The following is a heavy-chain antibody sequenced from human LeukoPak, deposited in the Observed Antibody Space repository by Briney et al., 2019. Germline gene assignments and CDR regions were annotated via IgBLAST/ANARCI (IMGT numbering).Heavy chain of an antibody. V-gene: IGHV1-2*02. Sequence: ASVTVSCKASGYTFTAYYIHWVRQAPGQGLEWMGWFNPNSGGTNYAQEFQGRGTITRDTSISTAYMELSRLRPDDTAVYYCAREYYFDNSGYYGVGDYWGQGTLVTVSS. D-gene: IGHD3-22*01. CDR3: AREYYFDNSGYYGVGDY. CDR1: GYTFTAYY. J-gene: IGHJ4*02. CDR2: FNPNSGGT.